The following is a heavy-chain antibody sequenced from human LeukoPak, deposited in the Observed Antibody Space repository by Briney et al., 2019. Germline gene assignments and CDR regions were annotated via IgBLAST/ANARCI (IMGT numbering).Heavy chain of an antibody. CDR1: GFTFSSYI. V-gene: IGHV3-21*04. CDR2: ISSSSDYI. Sequence: PGGSLRLSCAASGFTFSSYIMNWVRQAPGKGLEWVSSISSSSDYIYYVDSVKGRFTISRDNSKNTLYLQMNSLRAEDTAVYYCAKGLQWELPCDYWGQGTLVTVSS. J-gene: IGHJ4*02. D-gene: IGHD1-26*01. CDR3: AKGLQWELPCDY.